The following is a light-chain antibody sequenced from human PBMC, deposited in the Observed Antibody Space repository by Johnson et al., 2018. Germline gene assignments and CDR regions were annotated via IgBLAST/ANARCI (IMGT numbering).Light chain of an antibody. J-gene: IGLJ1*01. CDR3: GTWDSSLSAGNV. Sequence: QSVLTQPPSVSAAPGQKVTISCSGSSSNIGNNYVSWYQQLPGTAPKLLIYETNKRPPGIPDRFSGFYSGPSPTLRITALQTGDEADYYCGTWDSSLSAGNVFGTGTKVTVL. V-gene: IGLV1-51*02. CDR1: SSNIGNNY. CDR2: ETN.